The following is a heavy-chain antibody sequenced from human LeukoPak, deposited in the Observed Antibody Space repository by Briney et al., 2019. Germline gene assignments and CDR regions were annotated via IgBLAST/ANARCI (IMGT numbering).Heavy chain of an antibody. J-gene: IGHJ5*01. CDR1: GYSISSGYY. V-gene: IGHV4-38-2*02. CDR2: IYHSGST. Sequence: SETLSLTCTVSGYSISSGYYWGCIRQPPGQGLEWIGSIYHSGSTYYNPSLKSRVTISVDTSKNQFSLKLSSVTAADTAVYYCARSYDSSGYRWFDSWGQGTLVTVSS. D-gene: IGHD3-22*01. CDR3: ARSYDSSGYRWFDS.